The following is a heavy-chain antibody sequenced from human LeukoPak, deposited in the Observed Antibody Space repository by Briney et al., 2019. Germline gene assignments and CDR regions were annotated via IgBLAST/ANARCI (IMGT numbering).Heavy chain of an antibody. Sequence: PSETLSLTCTGSGGSISSYYWSWIRQPAGKGLEWIWRIYTSGSTNYNPSLKSRVTMSVDTSKNQFSLKLRSVTAADTAVYYCARVVEMATIRFGYDAFDIWGQGTMVTVSS. CDR2: IYTSGST. D-gene: IGHD5-24*01. CDR1: GGSISSYY. CDR3: ARVVEMATIRFGYDAFDI. V-gene: IGHV4-4*07. J-gene: IGHJ3*02.